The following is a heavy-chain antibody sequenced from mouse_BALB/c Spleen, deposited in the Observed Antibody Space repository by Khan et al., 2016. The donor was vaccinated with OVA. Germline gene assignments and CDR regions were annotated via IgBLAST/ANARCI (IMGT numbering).Heavy chain of an antibody. D-gene: IGHD2-14*01. CDR3: ARGYDFFAY. CDR1: GYSFTNYY. V-gene: IGHV1-26*01. J-gene: IGHJ3*01. Sequence: VQLQQSGPDLVKPGASVKMSCKASGYSFTNYYVHWVKQSHGKSLECIGRVNPNTGNTNYNQKFKGKAILIVDTSSSTAYMELRGLTSEDSAVCYCARGYDFFAYWGQGTLVTVSA. CDR2: VNPNTGNT.